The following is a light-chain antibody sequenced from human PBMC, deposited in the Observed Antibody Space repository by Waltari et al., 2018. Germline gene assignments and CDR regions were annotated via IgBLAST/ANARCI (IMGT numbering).Light chain of an antibody. CDR3: QQRSAWPLT. Sequence: EIVLTQSPATLSLSPGETATLSCRASQSVGAYLAWYQQKPGQAPRLLIYDASNRASGFPARFSGSGSGTDFTLTISRLEPEDVAVYYCQQRSAWPLTFGGGTKVEI. V-gene: IGKV3-11*01. CDR2: DAS. CDR1: QSVGAY. J-gene: IGKJ4*01.